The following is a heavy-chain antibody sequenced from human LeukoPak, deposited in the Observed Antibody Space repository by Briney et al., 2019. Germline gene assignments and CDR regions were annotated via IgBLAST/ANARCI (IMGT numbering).Heavy chain of an antibody. D-gene: IGHD1-1*01. V-gene: IGHV4-4*07. CDR3: ARDYNWTFDY. CDR1: GGSISTYY. Sequence: PSETLSLTCTVSGGSISTYYWSWIRQPAGKGLEWIGRIYSSGGTNYNPSLRSRVTMSVDTSKNQFSLKLSSVTAADTAVYLCARDYNWTFDYWGQGTLVTVSS. CDR2: IYSSGGT. J-gene: IGHJ4*02.